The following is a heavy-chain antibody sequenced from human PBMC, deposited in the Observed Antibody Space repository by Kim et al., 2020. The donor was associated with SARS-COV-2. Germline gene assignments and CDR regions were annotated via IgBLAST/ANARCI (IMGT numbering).Heavy chain of an antibody. V-gene: IGHV1-69*04. D-gene: IGHD6-19*01. J-gene: IGHJ4*02. Sequence: SVKVSCKASGGTFSSYAISWVRQAPGQGLEWKGRIIPILGIANYAQKFQGRVTITADKSTSTAYMELSSLRSEDTAVYYCASGWYSSGWPLDHLGQGTL. CDR1: GGTFSSYA. CDR2: IIPILGIA. CDR3: ASGWYSSGWPLDH.